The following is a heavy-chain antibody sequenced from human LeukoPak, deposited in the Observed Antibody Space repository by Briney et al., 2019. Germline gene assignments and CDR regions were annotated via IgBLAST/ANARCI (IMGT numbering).Heavy chain of an antibody. Sequence: PGGSLRLSCAASGFTFSSYAMSWVRQAPGKGLEWVSAISGSGGSTYYADSVKGRFTISRDNSKNTLYLQVNSLRAEDTAVYYCAKDTGRYSSSWYDYWGQGTLVTVSS. D-gene: IGHD6-13*01. CDR3: AKDTGRYSSSWYDY. CDR1: GFTFSSYA. V-gene: IGHV3-23*01. J-gene: IGHJ4*02. CDR2: ISGSGGST.